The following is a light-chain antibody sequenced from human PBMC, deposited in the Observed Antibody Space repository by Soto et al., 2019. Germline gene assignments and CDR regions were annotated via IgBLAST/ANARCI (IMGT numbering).Light chain of an antibody. CDR2: KDI. CDR1: ALPKQY. Sequence: SYELTQPPSVSVSAGQTARNTCSGDALPKQYAYWYQQKSGQAPVLVIYKDIERPSGIPDRISGSSSGTTVTLTISGVQAEDEADYYCQSADSSGTYEVFVGGTKLTVL. V-gene: IGLV3-25*03. CDR3: QSADSSGTYEV. J-gene: IGLJ3*02.